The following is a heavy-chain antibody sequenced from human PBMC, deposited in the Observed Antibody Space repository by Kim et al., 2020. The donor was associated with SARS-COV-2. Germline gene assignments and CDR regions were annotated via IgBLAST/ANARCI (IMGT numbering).Heavy chain of an antibody. Sequence: GGSLRLSCAASGFTFDDYTMHWVRQAPGKGLEWVSLISWDGGSTYYADSVKGRFTISRDNSKNSLYLQMNSLRTEDTALYYCAKEEWWLRLEGGFDYWGQGTLVTVSS. J-gene: IGHJ4*02. CDR3: AKEEWWLRLEGGFDY. D-gene: IGHD5-12*01. CDR1: GFTFDDYT. V-gene: IGHV3-43*01. CDR2: ISWDGGST.